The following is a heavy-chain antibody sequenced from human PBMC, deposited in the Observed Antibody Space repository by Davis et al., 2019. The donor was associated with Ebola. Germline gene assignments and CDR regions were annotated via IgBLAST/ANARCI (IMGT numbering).Heavy chain of an antibody. CDR3: ARLPWGGYVDKAFDI. D-gene: IGHD5-12*01. CDR2: TYYYRSKWYI. CDR1: GDSVSGSSGA. J-gene: IGHJ3*02. Sequence: HSQTLSLTCAISGDSVSGSSGAWNWIRQSPSRGLEWLGRTYYYRSKWYIDYAESVKIRINISPDTAKNQFSLLLNSVTPEDTAVYYCARLPWGGYVDKAFDIWGQGTMITVSS. V-gene: IGHV6-1*01.